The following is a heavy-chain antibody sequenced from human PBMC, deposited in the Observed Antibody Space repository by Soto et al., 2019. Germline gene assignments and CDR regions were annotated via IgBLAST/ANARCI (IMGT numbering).Heavy chain of an antibody. D-gene: IGHD2-2*01. J-gene: IGHJ6*02. CDR1: GGSFSGYY. V-gene: IGHV4-34*01. CDR3: AREEVPQWFTRGYYGMDV. CDR2: INHSGST. Sequence: QVQLQQWGAGLVRPSETLSLTCAVYGGSFSGYYWTWTRQPPGKGLEWIGDINHSGSTNYNSSLKSRVTISVDTSNNQLSLKLRSVTAADTAVYYCAREEVPQWFTRGYYGMDVWGQGTTGTVSS.